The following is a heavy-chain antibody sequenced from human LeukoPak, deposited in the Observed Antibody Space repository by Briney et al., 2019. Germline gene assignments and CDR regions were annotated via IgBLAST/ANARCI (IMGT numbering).Heavy chain of an antibody. J-gene: IGHJ4*02. V-gene: IGHV1-2*02. D-gene: IGHD2-2*01. CDR1: GYTFTGYY. CDR3: ARGYCSSTSCSDYFDY. CDR2: INPNSGGT. Sequence: ASVKVSCKASGYTFTGYYMHWVRQAPGQGLEWMGWINPNSGGTNYAQKFQGRVTMTRYTSISTAYMELSRLRSDDTAVYYCARGYCSSTSCSDYFDYWGQGTLVTVSS.